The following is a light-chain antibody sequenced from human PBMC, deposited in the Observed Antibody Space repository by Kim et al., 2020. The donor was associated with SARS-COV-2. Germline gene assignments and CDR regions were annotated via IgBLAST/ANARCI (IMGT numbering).Light chain of an antibody. CDR2: EDT. CDR1: STDIGSYNL. V-gene: IGLV2-23*01. Sequence: QSALTQPASVSGSLGQSITISCTGTSTDIGSYNLVSWYQHPPGKAPKLIIFEDTRRPSGISDRFSGSKSGYMASLTISGLQAEDEADYFCCSYAGTATVVFGGGTKVTVL. J-gene: IGLJ2*01. CDR3: CSYAGTATVV.